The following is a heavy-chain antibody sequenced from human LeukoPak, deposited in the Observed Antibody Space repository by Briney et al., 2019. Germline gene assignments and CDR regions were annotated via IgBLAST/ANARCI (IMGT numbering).Heavy chain of an antibody. Sequence: SETLSLTCTVSGGSITSYYWTYIRQPAGKGLEWIGRIHTSGSTNYNPSLKSRVTMSVDTSKNQFSLDLSSVTAADTAMYYCAREFSGTSIAARVFDSWGQGTLVTVSS. J-gene: IGHJ4*02. CDR2: IHTSGST. D-gene: IGHD6-6*01. V-gene: IGHV4-4*07. CDR3: AREFSGTSIAARVFDS. CDR1: GGSITSYY.